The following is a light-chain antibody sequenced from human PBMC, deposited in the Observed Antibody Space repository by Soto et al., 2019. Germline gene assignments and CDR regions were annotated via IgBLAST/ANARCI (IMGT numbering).Light chain of an antibody. CDR1: ISNIGNNA. Sequence: QCVLTQPPSGTEAAMERGTIISTGSISNIGNNAVNWYQQLPGKAPKLLIYYDDLLPSGVSDRFSGSKSGTAASLAISGRQFEDEGDYYCAAWDDRLNCYVFGTGTKVTVL. J-gene: IGLJ1*01. CDR3: AAWDDRLNCYV. V-gene: IGLV1-36*01. CDR2: YDD.